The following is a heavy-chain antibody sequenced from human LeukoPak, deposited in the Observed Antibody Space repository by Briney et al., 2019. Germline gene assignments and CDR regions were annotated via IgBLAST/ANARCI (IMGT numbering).Heavy chain of an antibody. CDR2: ISGSGGST. CDR3: AKDEVGATSHWYFDL. J-gene: IGHJ2*01. V-gene: IGHV3-23*01. CDR1: GFTFSSYA. D-gene: IGHD1-26*01. Sequence: PGGSLRLSCAASGFTFSSYAMSWVRQAPGKGLEWVSAISGSGGSTYYADSVKGRFTISRENSKNTLYLQMNSLRAEDTAVYYCAKDEVGATSHWYFDLWGRGTLVTVSS.